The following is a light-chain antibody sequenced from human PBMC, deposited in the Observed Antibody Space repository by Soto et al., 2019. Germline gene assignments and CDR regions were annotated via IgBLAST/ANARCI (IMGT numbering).Light chain of an antibody. J-gene: IGKJ2*01. CDR2: DAS. Sequence: EIVLTQSPANLSLSPGERATLSCRASQSVSSYLAWYQQKPGQAPRLLIYDASNRATGIPARFSGSGSGTDFTLTISSLDPEDFAVYYCQQYDTSPPMYTFGQGTKVEIK. CDR3: QQYDTSPPMYT. CDR1: QSVSSY. V-gene: IGKV3-11*01.